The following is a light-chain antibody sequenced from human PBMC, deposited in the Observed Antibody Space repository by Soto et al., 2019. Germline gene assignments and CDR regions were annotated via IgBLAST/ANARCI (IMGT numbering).Light chain of an antibody. CDR2: DVT. V-gene: IGLV2-18*02. CDR3: SSYTSSSTDV. J-gene: IGLJ1*01. Sequence: QSVLTQPPSVSGSPGQSVAISCTGTSSDVGNSNGVSWYQQAPGTAPKLMIYDVTNRPSGVPDRFSGSKSGNTASLTISGLQADDDDDYYCSSYTSSSTDVFGTGTKLTVL. CDR1: SSDVGNSNG.